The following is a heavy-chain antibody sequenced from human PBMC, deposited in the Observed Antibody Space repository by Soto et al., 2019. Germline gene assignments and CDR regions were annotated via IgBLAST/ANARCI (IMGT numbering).Heavy chain of an antibody. Sequence: QVQLVESGGGVGQPGRSLRLSCAGSGFTFINHPMHWVRQAPGKGLEWVAVISYDGSKSHYADSVKGRFILSRDHSKNTLSLQMNSLRAEDSAVYYCARGPLYGSEIGDFPIDYWGQGTLVTVSS. CDR2: ISYDGSKS. D-gene: IGHD3-10*01. J-gene: IGHJ4*02. CDR1: GFTFINHP. CDR3: ARGPLYGSEIGDFPIDY. V-gene: IGHV3-30-3*01.